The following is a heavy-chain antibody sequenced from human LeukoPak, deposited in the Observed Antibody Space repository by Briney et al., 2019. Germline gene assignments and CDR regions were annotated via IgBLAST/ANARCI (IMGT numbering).Heavy chain of an antibody. Sequence: LPGGSLRLSCAASGFTFSSYAMSWVRQAPGKGLEWVANIKQDGSEKYYVDSVKGRFTISRDNAKKSLYLQMNSLRAEDTAVYYCAAEYYYDSSVITNWGQGTLVTVSS. CDR2: IKQDGSEK. CDR1: GFTFSSYA. CDR3: AAEYYYDSSVITN. V-gene: IGHV3-7*01. J-gene: IGHJ4*02. D-gene: IGHD3-22*01.